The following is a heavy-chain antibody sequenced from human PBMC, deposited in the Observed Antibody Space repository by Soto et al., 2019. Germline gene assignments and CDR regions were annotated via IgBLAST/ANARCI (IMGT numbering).Heavy chain of an antibody. V-gene: IGHV4-39*07. CDR3: AREKPQGGAFDI. CDR1: GGSISSGSYY. J-gene: IGHJ3*02. Sequence: PSETLSLTCTVSGGSISSGSYYWSWLRQPPGKGLEWIGEIYHSGSTNYHPSLKSRVTISVDKSKNQFSLKLSSVTAADTAVYYCAREKPQGGAFDIWGQGTMVTVSS. CDR2: IYHSGST. D-gene: IGHD3-16*01.